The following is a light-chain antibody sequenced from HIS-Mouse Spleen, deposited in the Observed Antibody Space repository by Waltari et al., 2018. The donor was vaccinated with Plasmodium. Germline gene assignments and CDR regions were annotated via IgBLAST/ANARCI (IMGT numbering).Light chain of an antibody. Sequence: SYELTQPPSVSVSPGQTARITCSGDALPKKYAYWYQQKSGQAPLLVIYDDSKRPPGIPERFAGSSSGTMATLTISGAQVEDEADYYCYSTDSSGNHRVFGGGTKLTVL. CDR2: DDS. CDR1: ALPKKY. V-gene: IGLV3-10*01. J-gene: IGLJ3*02. CDR3: YSTDSSGNHRV.